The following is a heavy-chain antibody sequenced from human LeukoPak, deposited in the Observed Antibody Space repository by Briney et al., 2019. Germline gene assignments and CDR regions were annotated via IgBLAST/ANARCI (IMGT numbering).Heavy chain of an antibody. CDR1: GYTFTGYY. J-gene: IGHJ5*02. D-gene: IGHD2-2*01. CDR3: ARVLGYCSSTSCFAWFDP. V-gene: IGHV1-2*02. CDR2: INPNSGGT. Sequence: GASVKVSCKASGYTFTGYYMHWVRQAPGQGLEWMGWINPNSGGTNYAQKFQGRVTMTRDTSISTAYMELSRLRSDDTAVYYCARVLGYCSSTSCFAWFDPWGQGTLVTVSS.